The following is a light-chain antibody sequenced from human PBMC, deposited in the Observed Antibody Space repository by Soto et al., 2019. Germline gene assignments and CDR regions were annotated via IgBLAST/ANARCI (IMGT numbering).Light chain of an antibody. V-gene: IGKV3-11*01. CDR3: QQRKFWPPLT. CDR1: QSVDIY. CDR2: DSS. Sequence: EVVVTQSPVTLALSPGERATLSCRTSQSVDIYVAWYQQRPCQAPRLLIYDSSNRAPGIPARFSGSGSGTDFTLTISSIEPEDFAVYYCQQRKFWPPLTFGGGTKVEIK. J-gene: IGKJ4*01.